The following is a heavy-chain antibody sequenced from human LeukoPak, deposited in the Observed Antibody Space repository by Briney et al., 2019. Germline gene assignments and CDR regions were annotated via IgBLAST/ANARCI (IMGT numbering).Heavy chain of an antibody. D-gene: IGHD1-1*01. CDR3: ARTWNLWYYFDY. J-gene: IGHJ4*02. Sequence: ASVKVSCKASGYTFFSYGLSWVRQAPGQGLEWMGWISAYNGNTNYAQKLQGRVTMTTDTSTSTAYMELRSLRSDDTAVYYCARTWNLWYYFDYWGQGTLVTVSS. CDR1: GYTFFSYG. V-gene: IGHV1-18*01. CDR2: ISAYNGNT.